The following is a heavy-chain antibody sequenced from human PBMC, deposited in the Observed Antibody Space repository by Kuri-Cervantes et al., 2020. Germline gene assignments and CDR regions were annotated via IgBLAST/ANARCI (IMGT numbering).Heavy chain of an antibody. D-gene: IGHD5-18*01. Sequence: SQTLSLTCAVYGGSFSNNYWSWVRQPPGEGLEWIGEINHSGSTNYNPSLKSRVTISVDTSKNQFSLKLSSVTAADTAVYYCARELWSDYWGQGTLVTVSS. CDR2: INHSGST. CDR3: ARELWSDY. CDR1: GGSFSNNY. J-gene: IGHJ4*02. V-gene: IGHV4-34*01.